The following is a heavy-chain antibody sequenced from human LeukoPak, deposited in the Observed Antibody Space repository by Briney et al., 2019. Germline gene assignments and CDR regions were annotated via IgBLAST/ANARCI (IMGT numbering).Heavy chain of an antibody. Sequence: GTSVKVSCKASGFIFSSSAVQWVRQARGQRLEWIGWIVVGSGNTNYAQNFQERVTITRDMSTSTAYMELSSPRSEDTAVYYCVADCYGDCIDWGQGTLVTVSS. J-gene: IGHJ4*02. CDR1: GFIFSSSA. V-gene: IGHV1-58*01. D-gene: IGHD4-17*01. CDR3: VADCYGDCID. CDR2: IVVGSGNT.